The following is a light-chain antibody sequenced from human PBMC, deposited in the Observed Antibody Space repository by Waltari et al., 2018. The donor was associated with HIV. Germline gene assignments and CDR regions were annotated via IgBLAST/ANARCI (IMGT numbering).Light chain of an antibody. CDR3: QRYDRAPYT. Sequence: DVQMTQSPSSLSASVGDRVAITCRASQGIVTDLAWYQQKPGKVPKLLIYAASTLQSGVPSRFSGGGSGTDFILTITNLQTEDFSFYYCQRYDRAPYTFGPGTRLELK. CDR2: AAS. CDR1: QGIVTD. V-gene: IGKV1-27*01. J-gene: IGKJ2*01.